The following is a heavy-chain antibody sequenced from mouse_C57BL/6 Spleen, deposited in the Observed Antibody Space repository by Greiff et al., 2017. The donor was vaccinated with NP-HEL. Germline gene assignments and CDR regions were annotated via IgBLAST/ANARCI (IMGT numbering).Heavy chain of an antibody. V-gene: IGHV5-17*01. CDR2: ISSGSSTI. Sequence: EVQLQESGGGLVKPGGSLKLSCAASGFTFSDYGMHWVRQAPEKGLEWVAYISSGSSTIYYADTVKGRFTISRDNAKNTLFLQMTSLRSEDTAMYYCARVLGYYYAMDYWGQGTSVTVSS. J-gene: IGHJ4*01. D-gene: IGHD2-14*01. CDR1: GFTFSDYG. CDR3: ARVLGYYYAMDY.